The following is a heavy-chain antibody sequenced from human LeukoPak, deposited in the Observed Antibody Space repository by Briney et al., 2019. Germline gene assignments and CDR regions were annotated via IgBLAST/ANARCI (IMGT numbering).Heavy chain of an antibody. V-gene: IGHV4-34*01. J-gene: IGHJ4*02. CDR1: GGSFSGYY. D-gene: IGHD3-10*01. CDR2: INHSGST. Sequence: SETLSLTCAVYGGSFSGYYWSWIRQPPGKGLEWIGEINHSGSTNYNPPLKSRVTISVDTSKNQFSLKLSSVTAADTAVYYCARPRYGSGSYYFDYWGQGTLVTVSS. CDR3: ARPRYGSGSYYFDY.